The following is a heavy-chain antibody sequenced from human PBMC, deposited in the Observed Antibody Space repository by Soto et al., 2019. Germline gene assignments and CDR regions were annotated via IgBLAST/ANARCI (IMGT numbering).Heavy chain of an antibody. V-gene: IGHV4-34*01. Sequence: SETLSLTCAVYGGSFSGYYWSWIRQPPGKGLEWIGEINHSGSTNYNPSLKSRVTISVDTSKNQFSLKLSSVTAADTAVYYCARAKTGGEYQLLKYNWFDPWGQGTLVTVSS. CDR1: GGSFSGYY. CDR2: INHSGST. J-gene: IGHJ5*02. CDR3: ARAKTGGEYQLLKYNWFDP. D-gene: IGHD2-2*01.